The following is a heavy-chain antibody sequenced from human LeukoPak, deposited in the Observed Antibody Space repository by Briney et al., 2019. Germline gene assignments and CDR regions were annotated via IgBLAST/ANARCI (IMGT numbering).Heavy chain of an antibody. CDR1: GFTFSSYS. CDR3: ARDLNNYYDSSGYYPDAFDI. CDR2: ISSSSSYI. Sequence: GGSLRLSCAASGFTFSSYSMNWVRQAPGKGLEWVSSISSSSSYIYYADSVKGRFTISRDNAKNSLYLQMNSLRAEDTAVYYCARDLNNYYDSSGYYPDAFDIWGQGTMVTVSS. V-gene: IGHV3-21*01. D-gene: IGHD3-22*01. J-gene: IGHJ3*02.